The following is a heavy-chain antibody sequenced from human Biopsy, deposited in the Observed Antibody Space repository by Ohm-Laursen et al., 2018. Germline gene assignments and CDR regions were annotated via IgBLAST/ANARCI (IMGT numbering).Heavy chain of an antibody. D-gene: IGHD3-22*01. CDR2: IFYRGST. V-gene: IGHV4-39*01. J-gene: IGHJ5*02. CDR3: ARDYDTSGYYYVS. Sequence: SETLSLTCPVSGGSISNNNYYWGWIRQPPGKGLEWIGSIFYRGSTHYKPSLKSRVNISVDTSKNQFSLKLNSVTAADTAVYCCARDYDTSGYYYVSWGQGTLVTVSS. CDR1: GGSISNNNYY.